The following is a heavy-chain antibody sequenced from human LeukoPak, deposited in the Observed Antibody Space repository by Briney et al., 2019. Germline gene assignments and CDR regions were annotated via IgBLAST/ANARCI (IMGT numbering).Heavy chain of an antibody. CDR1: GFTFSSYA. CDR3: ARAPRDTATYFDY. D-gene: IGHD5-18*01. J-gene: IGHJ4*02. Sequence: GGSLRLSCAASGFTFSSYAMSWVRQAPGKGLEWVSAISGGGGSTYYADSVKGRFTISRDNSKNTLYLQMNSLRAEDTAVYYCARAPRDTATYFDYWGQGTLVTVSS. V-gene: IGHV3-23*01. CDR2: ISGGGGST.